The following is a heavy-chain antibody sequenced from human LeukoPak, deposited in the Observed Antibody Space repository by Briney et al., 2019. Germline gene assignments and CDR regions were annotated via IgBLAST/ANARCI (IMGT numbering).Heavy chain of an antibody. J-gene: IGHJ4*02. Sequence: PGGSLRLSCAASGFTFSSYWMSWVRQAPGKGLEWVANIKQDGSEKYYVDSVKGRFTISRDNAKNSLYLQMNSLRAEDTAVYYCAKAGAVAGRFPTGAYWGQGTLVTVSS. CDR1: GFTFSSYW. V-gene: IGHV3-7*03. CDR3: AKAGAVAGRFPTGAY. CDR2: IKQDGSEK. D-gene: IGHD6-19*01.